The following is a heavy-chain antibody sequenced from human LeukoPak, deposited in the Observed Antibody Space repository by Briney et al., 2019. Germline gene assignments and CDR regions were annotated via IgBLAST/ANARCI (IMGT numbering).Heavy chain of an antibody. D-gene: IGHD3-9*01. Sequence: GASVKVSCKASGGTFSGYAISWVRQAPGQGLEWMGRIIPILGIANYAQKFQGRVTITADKSTSTAYMKLSSLRSEDTAVYYCARDRYDILTGYSPPGFDYWGQGTLVTVSS. CDR3: ARDRYDILTGYSPPGFDY. CDR1: GGTFSGYA. V-gene: IGHV1-69*04. J-gene: IGHJ4*02. CDR2: IIPILGIA.